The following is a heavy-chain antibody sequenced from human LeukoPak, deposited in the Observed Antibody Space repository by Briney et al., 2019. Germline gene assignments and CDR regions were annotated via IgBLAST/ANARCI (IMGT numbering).Heavy chain of an antibody. CDR2: IYHSGST. J-gene: IGHJ4*02. Sequence: SQTLSLTCAVSGGSISSGGYSWSWIRQPPGKGPEWIGYIYHSGSTYYNPSLKSRVTISVDRSKNQFSLKLSSVTAADTAVYYCARDVGSGAAAGTFDYWGQGTLVTVSS. CDR1: GGSISSGGYS. V-gene: IGHV4-30-2*01. D-gene: IGHD6-13*01. CDR3: ARDVGSGAAAGTFDY.